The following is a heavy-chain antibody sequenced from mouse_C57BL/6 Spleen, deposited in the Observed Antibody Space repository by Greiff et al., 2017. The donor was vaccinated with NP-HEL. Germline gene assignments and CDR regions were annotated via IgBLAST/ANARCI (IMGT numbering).Heavy chain of an antibody. CDR2: IYPGDGDT. J-gene: IGHJ1*03. V-gene: IGHV1-80*01. CDR1: GYAFSSYW. Sequence: VQLQQSGAELVKPGASVKISCKASGYAFSSYWMNWVKQRPGKGLEWIGQIYPGDGDTNYNGKFKGKATLTADKSSSTAYMQLSSLTSEDSAVYFCARKGNGYDGSYWYFDVWGTGTTVTVSS. D-gene: IGHD2-2*01. CDR3: ARKGNGYDGSYWYFDV.